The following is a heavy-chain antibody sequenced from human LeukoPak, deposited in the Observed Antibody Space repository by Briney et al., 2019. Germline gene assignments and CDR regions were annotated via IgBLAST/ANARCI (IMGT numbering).Heavy chain of an antibody. CDR1: GFIFSHYG. Sequence: PGGSLRLSCAASGFIFSHYGMHWVRQAPGKGLEWVSTITGSGDRTYYTDSVKGRFTISRDNSKNTLYLQMNSLRAEDTAVFYCAKGPRSSSWYHFDNWGQGTLVTVSS. J-gene: IGHJ4*02. CDR2: ITGSGDRT. V-gene: IGHV3-23*01. CDR3: AKGPRSSSWYHFDN. D-gene: IGHD6-13*01.